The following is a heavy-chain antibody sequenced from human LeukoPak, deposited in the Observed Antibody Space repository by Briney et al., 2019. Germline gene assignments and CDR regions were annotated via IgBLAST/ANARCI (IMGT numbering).Heavy chain of an antibody. D-gene: IGHD4-17*01. V-gene: IGHV3-23*01. Sequence: GGSLRLSCADSGFTFSSYAMSWVRQAPGKGVEWVSAISGSGGSTYYADSVKGRFTISRDNSKNTLYLQMNSLRAEDTAVYYCAKDYLGYGDYGWDYWGQGTLVTVSS. J-gene: IGHJ4*02. CDR3: AKDYLGYGDYGWDY. CDR2: ISGSGGST. CDR1: GFTFSSYA.